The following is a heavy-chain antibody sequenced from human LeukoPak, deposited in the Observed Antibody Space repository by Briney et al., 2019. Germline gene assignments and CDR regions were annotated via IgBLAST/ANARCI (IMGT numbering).Heavy chain of an antibody. D-gene: IGHD2-15*01. Sequence: GGSLRLSCAASGFTFRSIWMSWVRQAPGKGLEWVSNMKLDGSEEYYVDSVKGRFTISSDNAKNSLYLQMNSLRVDDTAVYYCARWARYCSSGSYYSWFDPWGQGTLVTVSS. J-gene: IGHJ5*02. CDR1: GFTFRSIW. V-gene: IGHV3-7*01. CDR2: MKLDGSEE. CDR3: ARWARYCSSGSYYSWFDP.